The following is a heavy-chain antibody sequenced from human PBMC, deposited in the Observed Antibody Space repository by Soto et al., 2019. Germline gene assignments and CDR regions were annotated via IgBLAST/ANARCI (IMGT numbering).Heavy chain of an antibody. V-gene: IGHV3-23*02. J-gene: IGHJ4*01. Sequence: GGSLRLSCAASGFPFTTDGMIWVRQTSGKGLDWVSAIIGSGGSRYYCASVKGRFTISRDNSKNTLYFQMNSXSSEDTAEYYSKKGAHYHGWGHSCRLEYWGHGSLLTV. D-gene: IGHD3-10*01. CDR3: KKGAHYHGWGHSCRLEY. CDR2: IIGSGGSR. CDR1: GFPFTTDG.